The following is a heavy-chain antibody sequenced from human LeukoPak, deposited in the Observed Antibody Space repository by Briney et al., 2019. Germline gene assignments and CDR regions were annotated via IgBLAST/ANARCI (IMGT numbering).Heavy chain of an antibody. CDR1: GYTFTNYA. CDR3: AREGVDTAMAYSYYGMDV. D-gene: IGHD5-18*01. CDR2: INTNTGNP. J-gene: IGHJ6*02. Sequence: ASVKVSCKASGYTFTNYAMNWVRQAPGQGLEGMGWINTNTGNPTSAQGFTGRFVFSLDTSVSTAYLQISSLKAEDTAVYYCAREGVDTAMAYSYYGMDVWGQGTTVTVSS. V-gene: IGHV7-4-1*02.